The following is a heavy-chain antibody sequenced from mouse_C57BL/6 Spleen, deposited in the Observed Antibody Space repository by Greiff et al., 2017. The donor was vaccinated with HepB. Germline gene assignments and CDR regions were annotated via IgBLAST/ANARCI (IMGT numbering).Heavy chain of an antibody. CDR1: GYSFTGYY. CDR2: INPSTGGT. V-gene: IGHV1-42*01. CDR3: AREEIAY. J-gene: IGHJ3*01. Sequence: VQLQQSGPELVKPGASVKISCKASGYSFTGYYMNWVKQSPEKSLEWIGEINPSTGGTTYNQKFEAKATLTVDKSSSTAYMQLKSLTSEDSAVYYCAREEIAYWGQGTLVTVSA.